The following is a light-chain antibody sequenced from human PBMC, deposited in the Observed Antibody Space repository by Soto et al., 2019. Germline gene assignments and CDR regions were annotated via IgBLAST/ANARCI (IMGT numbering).Light chain of an antibody. V-gene: IGLV1-47*02. CDR2: SNN. Sequence: QSVLTQPPSASGTPGQRVTISCSGSSSNIGSNYVYWYQQLPGTAPTLLIYSNNQRPSGVPDRFSGSKSGTSASLAISGRRSDDEADYYCAAWDDSLSGWVFGGGTKLTVL. CDR1: SSNIGSNY. J-gene: IGLJ3*02. CDR3: AAWDDSLSGWV.